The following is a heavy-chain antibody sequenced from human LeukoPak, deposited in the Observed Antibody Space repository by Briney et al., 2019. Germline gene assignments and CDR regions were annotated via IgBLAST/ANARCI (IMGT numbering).Heavy chain of an antibody. CDR1: GFTFSSYA. Sequence: PGGSLRLSCAASGFTFSSYAMSWVRQAPGKGLEWVSAISGSGGSTYYADSVKGRFTISRDNSKNTLYLQMNSLRAEDTAVYYCAKFEVRGGHYYYYYGMDVWGQGTTVTVSS. V-gene: IGHV3-23*01. J-gene: IGHJ6*02. D-gene: IGHD3-10*01. CDR3: AKFEVRGGHYYYYYGMDV. CDR2: ISGSGGST.